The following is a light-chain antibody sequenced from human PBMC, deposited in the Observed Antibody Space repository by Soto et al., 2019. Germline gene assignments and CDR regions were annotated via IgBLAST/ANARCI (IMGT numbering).Light chain of an antibody. Sequence: EIVLTQSPDTLSLSPGERATLSCWASHSVTTHLAWFQQRPGQTPRLLIYGASSRATGIPDRFSGSGSGTDFTLTISSLEPEDFAVYYCQQRSNWPHTFGQGTRLEIK. CDR1: HSVTTH. CDR2: GAS. CDR3: QQRSNWPHT. J-gene: IGKJ5*01. V-gene: IGKV3-11*01.